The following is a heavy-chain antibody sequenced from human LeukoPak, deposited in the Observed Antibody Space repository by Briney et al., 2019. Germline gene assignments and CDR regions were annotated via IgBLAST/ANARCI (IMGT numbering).Heavy chain of an antibody. D-gene: IGHD3-10*01. Sequence: SGGSLRLSCAASGFTFSSYAMSWVRQAPGKGLEWVSAISGSGGSTYYADSVKGRFTISRDDSKNTLYLQMNSLRAEDTAVYYCAKDQSRLLWFGELFYWGQGTLVTVSS. CDR3: AKDQSRLLWFGELFY. V-gene: IGHV3-23*01. J-gene: IGHJ4*02. CDR2: ISGSGGST. CDR1: GFTFSSYA.